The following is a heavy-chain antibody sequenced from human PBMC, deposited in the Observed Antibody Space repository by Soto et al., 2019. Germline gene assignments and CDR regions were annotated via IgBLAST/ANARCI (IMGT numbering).Heavy chain of an antibody. CDR2: ISANNGNT. J-gene: IGHJ3*02. Sequence: QVQLVQSGPEVKKPGASVKVSCKASGYTFTTYGFTWVRQAPGQGLEWMGWISANNGNTEYAQKLQGRITLTTDTATSTAHMELRSLRSDDTAVYYCVRDSGRIASCTNTNCYRAFDIWGQGTMVTVSS. V-gene: IGHV1-18*01. D-gene: IGHD2-2*01. CDR1: GYTFTTYG. CDR3: VRDSGRIASCTNTNCYRAFDI.